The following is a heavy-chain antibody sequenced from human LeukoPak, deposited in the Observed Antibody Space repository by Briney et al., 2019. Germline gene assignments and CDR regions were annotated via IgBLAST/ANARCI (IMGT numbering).Heavy chain of an antibody. V-gene: IGHV1-18*01. Sequence: SVKVSCKASGYTFTSYGISWVRQAPGQGLEWMGWISAYNGNTNYAQKLQGRVTMTTDTSTSTAYMELRSLRSDDTAVYYCARALNLRYFDWLSPYNWFDPWGQGTLVTVSS. CDR1: GYTFTSYG. CDR2: ISAYNGNT. J-gene: IGHJ5*02. D-gene: IGHD3-9*01. CDR3: ARALNLRYFDWLSPYNWFDP.